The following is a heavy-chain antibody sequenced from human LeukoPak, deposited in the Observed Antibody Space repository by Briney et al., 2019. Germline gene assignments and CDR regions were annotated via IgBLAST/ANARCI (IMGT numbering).Heavy chain of an antibody. Sequence: SETLSLTCTVSGGSISSSSYYWGWIRQPPGKGLEWIGSIYYSGSTYYNPSLKSRVTISVDTSKNQFSLKLSSVTAADTAVYYCARVIAAADPRYYYYMDVWGKGTTVTVSS. D-gene: IGHD6-13*01. CDR2: IYYSGST. CDR3: ARVIAAADPRYYYYMDV. J-gene: IGHJ6*03. V-gene: IGHV4-39*01. CDR1: GGSISSSSYY.